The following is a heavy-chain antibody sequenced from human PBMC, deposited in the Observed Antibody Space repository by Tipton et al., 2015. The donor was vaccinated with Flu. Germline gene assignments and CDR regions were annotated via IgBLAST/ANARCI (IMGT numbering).Heavy chain of an antibody. J-gene: IGHJ3*01. Sequence: SLRLSCVASGFTFTEYSMNWVRQAPGKGLEWVSSISSSSSFVYYSDSVKDRFTISRDDVKNSLFLQMNSLRDEDTAVYYCARDWKRKTYCNGVPCPDAFDVWGQGTVVTVSS. CDR3: ARDWKRKTYCNGVPCPDAFDV. CDR2: ISSSSSFV. CDR1: GFTFTEYS. D-gene: IGHD2-15*01. V-gene: IGHV3-21*01.